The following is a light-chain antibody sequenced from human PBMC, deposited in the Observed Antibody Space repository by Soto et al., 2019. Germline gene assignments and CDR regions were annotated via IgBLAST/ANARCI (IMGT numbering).Light chain of an antibody. CDR3: NSYTSSSTYV. CDR2: DVS. V-gene: IGLV2-14*01. CDR1: SSDVGGYNY. Sequence: QSVLTQPASVSGSPGHSITISCTGTSSDVGGYNYVSWYQQHPGKAPKLMIYDVSNRPSGVSNRFSGSKSGNTASLTISGLQAEDEADYYCNSYTSSSTYVFGTGTTVTAL. J-gene: IGLJ1*01.